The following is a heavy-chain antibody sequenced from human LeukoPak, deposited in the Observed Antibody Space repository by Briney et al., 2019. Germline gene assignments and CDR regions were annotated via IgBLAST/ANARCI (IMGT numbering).Heavy chain of an antibody. CDR3: ASPGYDILTPLDY. D-gene: IGHD3-9*01. J-gene: IGHJ4*02. CDR2: IRGSGRST. V-gene: IGHV3-23*01. Sequence: PGGSLRLSCAASGFTLSSYAMRWVRQAPGKGLDGVSAIRGSGRSTYHARSVKGRFTISRDNSKNTLYQQMNSLRAEDTAVYYCASPGYDILTPLDYWGQGTLVTVSS. CDR1: GFTLSSYA.